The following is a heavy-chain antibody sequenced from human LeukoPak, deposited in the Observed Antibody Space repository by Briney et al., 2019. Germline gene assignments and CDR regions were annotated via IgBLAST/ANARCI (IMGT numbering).Heavy chain of an antibody. CDR1: GFALSSHW. D-gene: IGHD3-16*01. J-gene: IGHJ6*02. Sequence: QPGGSLRLSCAASGFALSSHWMNWARQAPGKGLEWVASINHNGNVNYYVDSVKGRFTISRDNAKNSLYLQMSNLRAEDTAVYFCARGGGLDVWGQGATVTVSS. CDR2: INHNGNVN. CDR3: ARGGGLDV. V-gene: IGHV3-7*03.